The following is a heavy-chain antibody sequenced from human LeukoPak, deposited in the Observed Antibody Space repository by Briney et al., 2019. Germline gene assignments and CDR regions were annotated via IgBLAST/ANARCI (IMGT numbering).Heavy chain of an antibody. Sequence: ASVKVSCKASGYTFTSYGISWVRQAPGQGLEWMGWISAHNGNTNYAQKLQGRVTMTTDTSTSTAYMELRSLRSDDTAVYYCARDLFGVHSVGYWGQGTLVTVPS. D-gene: IGHD3-3*01. CDR2: ISAHNGNT. CDR1: GYTFTSYG. CDR3: ARDLFGVHSVGY. V-gene: IGHV1-18*01. J-gene: IGHJ4*02.